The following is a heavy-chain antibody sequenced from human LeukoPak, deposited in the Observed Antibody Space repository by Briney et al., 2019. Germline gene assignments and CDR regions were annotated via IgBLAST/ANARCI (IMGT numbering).Heavy chain of an antibody. V-gene: IGHV3-53*01. J-gene: IGHJ2*01. D-gene: IGHD3-16*02. CDR3: AREEHYRRYFAL. CDR1: GFTVSSNY. Sequence: GGSLRLSCAASGFTVSSNYMSWVRQAPGKGLEWVSVSYSGGSSYYADSVKGRFTISRDNSKDTLYLQMNTLRAEDTAVYFCAREEHYRRYFALWGRGTLVTVSS. CDR2: SYSGGSS.